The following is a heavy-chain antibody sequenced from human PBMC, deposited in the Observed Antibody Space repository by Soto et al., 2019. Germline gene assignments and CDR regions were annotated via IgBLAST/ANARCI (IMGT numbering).Heavy chain of an antibody. CDR3: ARCSTYYGLLT. CDR1: GDSIVSGDYY. CDR2: IYYIGTT. V-gene: IGHV4-30-4*01. Sequence: QVQLQESGPRLVKPSQTLSLTCTVSGDSIVSGDYYWTWIRQPPGKGLEWIGYIYYIGTTFYNPSLESRVNISVDTSKNQSSLRVPSVTASDTDVYYCARCSTYYGLLTCGQGTLITVAS. D-gene: IGHD3-10*01. J-gene: IGHJ5*02.